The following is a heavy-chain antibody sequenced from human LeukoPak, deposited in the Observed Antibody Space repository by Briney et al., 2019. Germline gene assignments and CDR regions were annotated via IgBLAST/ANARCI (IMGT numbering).Heavy chain of an antibody. CDR1: GFSFSNSW. Sequence: QSGGSLRLSCAASGFSFSNSWMSWVRQAPGKGLEWVANINLDGSEKYYVDSVKGRFTISRDNAKNSLYLQMNSLRAEDTAVYYCARNSPERGYSYGPLDNYFDYWGQGTLVTVSS. J-gene: IGHJ4*02. CDR2: INLDGSEK. CDR3: ARNSPERGYSYGPLDNYFDY. V-gene: IGHV3-7*01. D-gene: IGHD5-18*01.